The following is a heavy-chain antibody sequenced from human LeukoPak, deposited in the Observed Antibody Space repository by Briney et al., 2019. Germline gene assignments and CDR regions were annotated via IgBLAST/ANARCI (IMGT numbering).Heavy chain of an antibody. D-gene: IGHD6-6*01. CDR3: AEQKYSSSSVGY. CDR1: GFTFSSYA. V-gene: IGHV3-23*01. J-gene: IGHJ4*02. CDR2: ISGSGGST. Sequence: GSLRLSCAASGFTFSSYAMSWVRQAPGKGLEWVSAISGSGGSTYYADSVKGRFTISRDNSKNTLYLQMNSLRAEDTAVYYCAEQKYSSSSVGYWGQGTLVTVSS.